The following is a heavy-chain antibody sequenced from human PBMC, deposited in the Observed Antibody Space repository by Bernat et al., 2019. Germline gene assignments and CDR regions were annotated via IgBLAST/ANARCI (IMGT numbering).Heavy chain of an antibody. Sequence: QVQLQESGPGLVKPSQTLSLTCTVSGGSISSGGYYWSWIRQHPGKGLEWIGYIYYSGTTYYNPSLRSRVTISVDTSKNQFSLKLYSVTAADTAVYYCARDSSPMISWFDPRGQGALVTVSS. CDR1: GGSISSGGYY. CDR2: IYYSGTT. CDR3: ARDSSPMISWFDP. J-gene: IGHJ5*02. V-gene: IGHV4-31*03. D-gene: IGHD3-16*01.